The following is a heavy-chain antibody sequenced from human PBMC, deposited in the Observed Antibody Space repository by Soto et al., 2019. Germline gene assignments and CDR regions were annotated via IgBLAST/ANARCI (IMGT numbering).Heavy chain of an antibody. Sequence: PSETLSLTCTVSGGSISSYYWSWIRQPPGKGLEWIGYIYYSGSTNYNPSLKSRVTISVDTSKNQFSLKLSSVTAADTAVYYCARHGGYCSGGSCYYYYYYMDVWGKGTTVTVSS. D-gene: IGHD2-15*01. J-gene: IGHJ6*03. CDR3: ARHGGYCSGGSCYYYYYYMDV. CDR2: IYYSGST. V-gene: IGHV4-59*08. CDR1: GGSISSYY.